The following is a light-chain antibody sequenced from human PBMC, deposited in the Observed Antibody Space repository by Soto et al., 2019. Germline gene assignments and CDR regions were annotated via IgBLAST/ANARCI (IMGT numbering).Light chain of an antibody. CDR2: GAS. CDR3: QHYVERSPIT. Sequence: EIVITQSPGTLSLSPGESAQLSCRASQSVSSRLAWYQQKPGQAPRLLISGASSRATGIPDRFSGSGSGTDFTLTISKLEPEDFALYYCQHYVERSPITFCQGTRLEI. CDR1: QSVSSR. J-gene: IGKJ5*01. V-gene: IGKV3-20*01.